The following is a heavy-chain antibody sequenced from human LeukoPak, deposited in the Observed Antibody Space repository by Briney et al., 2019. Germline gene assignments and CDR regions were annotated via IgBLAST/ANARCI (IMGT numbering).Heavy chain of an antibody. D-gene: IGHD6-25*01. J-gene: IGHJ6*03. Sequence: GGSLRLSCAASGFTFSSYSMNWVRQAPGKGLEWVSYISSSSSTIYYADSVKGRFTISRDNAKNSLYLQMNSLRADDTAVYYCARFAAGGSYHYYMDVWGKGTTVTVSS. CDR3: ARFAAGGSYHYYMDV. CDR2: ISSSSSTI. CDR1: GFTFSSYS. V-gene: IGHV3-48*01.